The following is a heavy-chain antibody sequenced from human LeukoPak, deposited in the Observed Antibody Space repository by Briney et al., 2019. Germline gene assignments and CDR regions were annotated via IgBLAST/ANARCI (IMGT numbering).Heavy chain of an antibody. V-gene: IGHV1-8*01. CDR3: ARGCRYCSGGSCPNRFDP. CDR1: GYTFTSYD. CDR2: MNPNSGNT. Sequence: ASVKVSCKSSGYTFTSYDINWVRQATGQGLEWMGWMNPNSGNTGYAQKFQGRVTMTRNTSISTAYMELSSLRSEDTAVYYCARGCRYCSGGSCPNRFDPWGQGTLVTVSS. D-gene: IGHD2-15*01. J-gene: IGHJ5*02.